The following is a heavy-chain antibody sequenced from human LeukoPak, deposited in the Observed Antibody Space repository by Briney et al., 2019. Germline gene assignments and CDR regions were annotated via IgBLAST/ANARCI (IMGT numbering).Heavy chain of an antibody. CDR3: ARGLVDYGFDP. CDR1: GGSISSSSYY. Sequence: SETLSLTCTVSGGSISSSSYYWGWIRQPPGKGLEWIGSIYYSGSTYYNPSLKSRVTISVDTSKNQFSLKLSSVTAADTAVYYCARGLVDYGFDPWGQGTLVTVSS. J-gene: IGHJ5*02. D-gene: IGHD4/OR15-4a*01. V-gene: IGHV4-39*01. CDR2: IYYSGST.